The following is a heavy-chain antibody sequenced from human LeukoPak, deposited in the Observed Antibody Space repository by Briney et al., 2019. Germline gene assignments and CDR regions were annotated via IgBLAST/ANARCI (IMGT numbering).Heavy chain of an antibody. CDR3: AREAYGDYRAVDY. CDR1: GFTVSSNY. Sequence: GGSLRLSCAASGFTVSSNYMSWVRQAPGKGLEWVSVIYSGGSTYYADSVKGRFTISRDNSKNTLYLQMNSLRAEDTAVYYCAREAYGDYRAVDYWGQGTLVTVSS. CDR2: IYSGGST. J-gene: IGHJ4*02. V-gene: IGHV3-53*01. D-gene: IGHD4-17*01.